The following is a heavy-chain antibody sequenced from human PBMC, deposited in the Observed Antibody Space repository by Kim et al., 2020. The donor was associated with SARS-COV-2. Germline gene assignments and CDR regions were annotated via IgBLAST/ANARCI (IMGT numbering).Heavy chain of an antibody. CDR3: AREGSGSYNWLHP. J-gene: IGHJ5*02. V-gene: IGHV1-3*01. D-gene: IGHD3-10*01. CDR2: VNAGNANT. CDR1: GYTFNDYS. Sequence: ASVKVSCKASGYTFNDYSIHWVRQAPGHWVRQAPGQRLEWRGWVNAGNANTQYSQNFQGRITFTTDTSANMLYMDLSSLRSEDTAVYYCAREGSGSYNWLHPCGQGTLVTVSP.